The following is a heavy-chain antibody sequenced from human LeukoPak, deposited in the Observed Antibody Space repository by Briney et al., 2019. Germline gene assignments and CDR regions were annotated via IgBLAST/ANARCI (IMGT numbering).Heavy chain of an antibody. CDR3: AKDRMTTVTKPFRLFDY. J-gene: IGHJ4*02. D-gene: IGHD4-17*01. CDR1: GFTFSSYG. CDR2: ISWNSGSI. Sequence: GGSLRLSCAASGFTFSSYGMHWVRQAPGKGLEWVSGISWNSGSIGYADSVKGRFTISRDNSKNTLYLQMNSLRAEDTAVYYCAKDRMTTVTKPFRLFDYWGQGTLVTVSS. V-gene: IGHV3-23*01.